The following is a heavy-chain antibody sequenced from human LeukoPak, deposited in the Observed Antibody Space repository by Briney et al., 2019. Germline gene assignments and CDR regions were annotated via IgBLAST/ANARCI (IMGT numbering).Heavy chain of an antibody. D-gene: IGHD6-13*01. CDR1: GFTFSSYA. CDR3: ARDGSAGYSSSWDSDY. CDR2: ISYDGSNK. J-gene: IGHJ4*02. V-gene: IGHV3-30-3*01. Sequence: GGSLRLSCAASGFTFSSYAMHWVRQAPGKGLEWVAVISYDGSNKYYADSVKGRFTISRDNSKNTLYLQMNSLRAEDTAVYYCARDGSAGYSSSWDSDYWGQGTLVTVSS.